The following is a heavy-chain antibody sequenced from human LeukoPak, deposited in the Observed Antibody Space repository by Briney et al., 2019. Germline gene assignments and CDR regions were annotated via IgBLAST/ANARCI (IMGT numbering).Heavy chain of an antibody. CDR1: GFTFSSYW. D-gene: IGHD3-10*01. CDR3: ARDPSDYYGSGSYALHYFDY. V-gene: IGHV3-7*01. J-gene: IGHJ4*02. CDR2: IKQDGSEK. Sequence: GGSLRLSCAASGFTFSSYWMSWVRQAPGKGLEWVANIKQDGSEKYYVDSVKGRFTISRDNAKNSLYLQMNSPRAEDTAVYYCARDPSDYYGSGSYALHYFDYWGQGTLVTVSS.